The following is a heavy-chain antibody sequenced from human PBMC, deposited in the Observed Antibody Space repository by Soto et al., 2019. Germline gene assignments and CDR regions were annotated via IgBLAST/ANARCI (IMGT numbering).Heavy chain of an antibody. CDR3: ARDKYVFDY. CDR1: GFAFSDYY. Sequence: QVQLVQSGGGLVKPGGSLTLSCAASGFAFSDYYLTWIRQAPGKGLEWVSSLSNSGTSTNYADYVKGRFITSGDNAKNALFLHLNSLRAEDTAVYFCARDKYVFDYWGQGALVTVSS. D-gene: IGHD3-16*01. V-gene: IGHV3-11*05. J-gene: IGHJ4*02. CDR2: LSNSGTST.